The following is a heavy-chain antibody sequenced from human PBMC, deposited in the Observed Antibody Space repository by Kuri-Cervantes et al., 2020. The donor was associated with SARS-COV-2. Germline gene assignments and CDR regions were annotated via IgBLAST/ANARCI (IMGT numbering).Heavy chain of an antibody. Sequence: SVKVSCKASGYTFTSYGISWVRQAPGQGLEWMGGIIPIFGTANYAQKFQGRVTITTDESTSTAYMELSSLRSEDTAVYYCARMGFKQLVPRYYYYYMDVWGKGTTVTVSS. CDR2: IIPIFGTA. D-gene: IGHD6-6*01. CDR1: GYTFTSYG. J-gene: IGHJ6*03. V-gene: IGHV1-69*05. CDR3: ARMGFKQLVPRYYYYYMDV.